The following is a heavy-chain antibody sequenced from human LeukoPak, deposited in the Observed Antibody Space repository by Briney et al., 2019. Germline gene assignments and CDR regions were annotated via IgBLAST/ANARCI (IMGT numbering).Heavy chain of an antibody. V-gene: IGHV3-7*01. CDR1: GFTFSSYW. CDR3: ARDSVDDFWSGYSSYYYYGMDV. Sequence: GGSLRLSCAASGFTFSSYWMSWVRQAPGKGLEWVANIKQDGSEKYYVDSVKGRFTISRDNAKNSLYLQMNSLRAEDTAVYYCARDSVDDFWSGYSSYYYYGMDVWGQGTTVTVSS. CDR2: IKQDGSEK. J-gene: IGHJ6*02. D-gene: IGHD3-3*01.